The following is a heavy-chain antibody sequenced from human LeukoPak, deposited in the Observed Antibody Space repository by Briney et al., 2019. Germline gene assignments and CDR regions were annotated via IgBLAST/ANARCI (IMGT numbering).Heavy chain of an antibody. CDR2: ISYDGSNK. D-gene: IGHD1-26*01. V-gene: IGHV3-30*18. CDR1: GFTFSSYG. CDR3: AKDSGSYFGGVAFDI. J-gene: IGHJ3*02. Sequence: GRSLRLSCAASGFTFSSYGMHWVRQAPGKGLDWVAVISYDGSNKYYADSVKGRFTISRDNSKNTLYLQMNSLRAEDTAVYYCAKDSGSYFGGVAFDIWGQGTMVTVSS.